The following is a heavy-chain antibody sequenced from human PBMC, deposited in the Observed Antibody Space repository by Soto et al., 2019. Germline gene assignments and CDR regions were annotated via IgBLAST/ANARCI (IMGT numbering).Heavy chain of an antibody. Sequence: SETLSLTCTVSGGSISSGDYYWSWIRQPPGKGLEWIGYIYYSGSTYYNPSLKSRVTISVDTSKNHFSLKLSSVTAADTAVYYCASQIQLWTNWFDPWGQGTLVTVCS. J-gene: IGHJ5*02. V-gene: IGHV4-30-4*01. CDR3: ASQIQLWTNWFDP. D-gene: IGHD5-18*01. CDR1: GGSISSGDYY. CDR2: IYYSGST.